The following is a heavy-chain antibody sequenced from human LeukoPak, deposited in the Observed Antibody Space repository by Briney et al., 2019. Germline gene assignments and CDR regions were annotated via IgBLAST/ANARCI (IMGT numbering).Heavy chain of an antibody. V-gene: IGHV3-64*04. CDR2: ISSYAGST. D-gene: IGHD3-9*01. CDR3: ARAGYRDAFDI. Sequence: GGSLRLSCSASGFTFSSYAIHWVGQAPGKGLEYVSTISSYAGSTYYADSVKGRFTISRDNSKNTLYLQMNSLRAEDTAVYYCARAGYRDAFDIWGQGTMVTVSS. CDR1: GFTFSSYA. J-gene: IGHJ3*02.